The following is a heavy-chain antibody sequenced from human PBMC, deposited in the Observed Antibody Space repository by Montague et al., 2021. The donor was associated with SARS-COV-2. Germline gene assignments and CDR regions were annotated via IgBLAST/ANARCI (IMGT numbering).Heavy chain of an antibody. CDR3: AREFRIELWQTNWYFDL. Sequence: SETLSLTCSVSGGSISGHYWSWIRQPPGKGLEWIGNFDHSGNTKYNPSLKSRATISVDTSKNQFALRLSSVTAADTAVYYCAREFRIELWQTNWYFDLWGRGTLVTVSS. D-gene: IGHD3-16*01. V-gene: IGHV4-59*11. J-gene: IGHJ2*01. CDR1: GGSISGHY. CDR2: FDHSGNT.